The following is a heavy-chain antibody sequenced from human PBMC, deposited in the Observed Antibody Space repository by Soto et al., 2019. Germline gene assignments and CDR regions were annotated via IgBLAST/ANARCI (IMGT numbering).Heavy chain of an antibody. D-gene: IGHD6-19*01. J-gene: IGHJ4*02. CDR3: AGTGYASG. Sequence: EVQLVESGGGLVQPGGSLRLSCVASGFTFSSYWMFWVRQAPGKGLEWVSRINADGSSTTYADSVKGRFTISRDNAKNTLYLQMNRLTAEDTAVYYCAGTGYASGWGQGTLVTVSS. V-gene: IGHV3-74*01. CDR2: INADGSST. CDR1: GFTFSSYW.